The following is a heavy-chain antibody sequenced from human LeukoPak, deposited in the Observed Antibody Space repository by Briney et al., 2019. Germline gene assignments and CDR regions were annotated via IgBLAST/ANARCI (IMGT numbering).Heavy chain of an antibody. D-gene: IGHD1-26*01. Sequence: GGSLRLSCAASGFTFSSYGMHWVRQAPGKGLEWVAVIWYDGSNKYYADSVKGRFTISRDNSKNTLYLQMNSLRAEDTAVYYCARDSGSYYFTFDYWGQETLVTVSS. CDR2: IWYDGSNK. CDR3: ARDSGSYYFTFDY. J-gene: IGHJ4*01. CDR1: GFTFSSYG. V-gene: IGHV3-33*01.